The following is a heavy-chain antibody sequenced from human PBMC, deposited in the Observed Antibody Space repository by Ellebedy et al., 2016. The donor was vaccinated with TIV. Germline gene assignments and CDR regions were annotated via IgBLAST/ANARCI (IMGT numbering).Heavy chain of an antibody. CDR3: ARAIFGELYNGLFL. J-gene: IGHJ6*02. V-gene: IGHV3-48*04. CDR1: GFTFSSYN. CDR2: ITSSSTKI. Sequence: GESLKISXAASGFTFSSYNMNWMRQAPGKGLEWLSYITSSSTKIHYADSVKGRFTISRDNAKNSLYLQMNSLRAEDTAVYYCARAIFGELYNGLFLWGQGTTVTVSS. D-gene: IGHD3-10*01.